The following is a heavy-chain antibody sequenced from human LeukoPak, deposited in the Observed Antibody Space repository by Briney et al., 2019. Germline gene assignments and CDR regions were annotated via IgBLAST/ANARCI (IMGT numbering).Heavy chain of an antibody. J-gene: IGHJ4*02. V-gene: IGHV3-30-3*01. Sequence: PGRSLRLSCAASGFTFSSYAMHWVRQAPGKGLEWVAVISYDGSNKYYADSVKGRFTISRDNAKNSLYLQINSLRAEDTALYYCAHGGSGNFDYWGQGTLVTVSS. CDR1: GFTFSSYA. D-gene: IGHD3-10*01. CDR3: AHGGSGNFDY. CDR2: ISYDGSNK.